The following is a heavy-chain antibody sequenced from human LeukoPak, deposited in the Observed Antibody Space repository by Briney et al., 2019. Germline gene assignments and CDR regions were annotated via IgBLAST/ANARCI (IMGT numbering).Heavy chain of an antibody. CDR3: AKADSSGYYLDAFDI. Sequence: RGGSLRLSCAASGFTFDDYAMHWVRQAPGKGLEWVSGISWNSGSIGYADSVKGRFTISRDNAKNSLYLQMNSLRAEDTALYYCAKADSSGYYLDAFDIWGQGTMVTVSS. J-gene: IGHJ3*02. CDR1: GFTFDDYA. CDR2: ISWNSGSI. V-gene: IGHV3-9*01. D-gene: IGHD3-22*01.